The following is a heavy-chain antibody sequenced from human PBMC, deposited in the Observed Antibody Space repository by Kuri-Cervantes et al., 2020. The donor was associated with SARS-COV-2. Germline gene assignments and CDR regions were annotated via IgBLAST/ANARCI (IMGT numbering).Heavy chain of an antibody. V-gene: IGHV1-18*01. CDR2: ISAYNGNT. D-gene: IGHD3-9*01. J-gene: IGHJ3*02. Sequence: ASVKVSCKVSGYTLTELSMHWVRQAPGKGLEWMGWISAYNGNTNYAQKLQGRVTMTTDTSTSTAYMELRSLRSDDTAVYYCARGSETGPPNEAFEIWGQGTMVTVSS. CDR3: ARGSETGPPNEAFEI. CDR1: GYTLTELS.